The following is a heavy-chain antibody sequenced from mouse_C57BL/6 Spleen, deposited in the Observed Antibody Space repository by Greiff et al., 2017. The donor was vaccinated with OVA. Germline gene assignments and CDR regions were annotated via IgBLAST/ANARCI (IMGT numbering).Heavy chain of an antibody. CDR1: GYTFTDYE. CDR3: TRGGYDYDY. Sequence: QVQLQQSGAELVRPGASVTLSCKASGYTFTDYEMHWVKQTPVHGLEWIGAIDPETGGTAYHQKFKGKAILTADKSSSTAYMELRSLTSEDSAAYYCTRGGYDYDYWGQGTTLTVSS. D-gene: IGHD2-4*01. V-gene: IGHV1-15*01. CDR2: IDPETGGT. J-gene: IGHJ2*01.